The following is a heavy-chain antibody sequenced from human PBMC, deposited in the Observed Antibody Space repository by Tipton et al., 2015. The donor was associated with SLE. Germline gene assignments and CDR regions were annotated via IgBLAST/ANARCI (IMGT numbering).Heavy chain of an antibody. Sequence: PGLVKPSETLSLTCNVSGSSISTTYYWGWIRQTPGKGLEWIGYIHYNRDTNYHPSLKSRVTISVDTSKNQFSLSLTSVTAADTAVYYCATSPLTLWGQGTLVTVSS. CDR1: GSSISTTYY. J-gene: IGHJ4*02. D-gene: IGHD2-2*01. CDR3: ATSPLTL. V-gene: IGHV4-59*01. CDR2: IHYNRDT.